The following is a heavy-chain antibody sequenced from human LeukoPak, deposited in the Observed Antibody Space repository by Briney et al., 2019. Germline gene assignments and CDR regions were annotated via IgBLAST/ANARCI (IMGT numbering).Heavy chain of an antibody. Sequence: GGSLRLSCAASGFTFSSYAMSWVRQAPGKGLEWVAVISYDGSNKYYADSVKGRFTISRDNSKNTLYLQMNSLRAEDTAVYYCARGHYYGSASPYYYYGMDVWGQGTTVTVSS. D-gene: IGHD3-10*01. CDR2: ISYDGSNK. J-gene: IGHJ6*02. CDR3: ARGHYYGSASPYYYYGMDV. CDR1: GFTFSSYA. V-gene: IGHV3-30*04.